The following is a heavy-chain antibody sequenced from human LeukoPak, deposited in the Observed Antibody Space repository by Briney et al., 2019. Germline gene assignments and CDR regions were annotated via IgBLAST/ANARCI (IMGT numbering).Heavy chain of an antibody. J-gene: IGHJ4*02. D-gene: IGHD3-16*01. CDR3: ARVGREASYDYVWGSYNYYFDY. CDR1: AFTFSSYS. CDR2: ISSSGDTI. Sequence: GGSLRLSCAASAFTFSSYSMNWVRQAPGKGLEWVSYISSSGDTIHYADSVKGRFTISRDNAKNSLYLQMNSLRVEDTAVYYCARVGREASYDYVWGSYNYYFDYWGQGTLVTVSS. V-gene: IGHV3-48*04.